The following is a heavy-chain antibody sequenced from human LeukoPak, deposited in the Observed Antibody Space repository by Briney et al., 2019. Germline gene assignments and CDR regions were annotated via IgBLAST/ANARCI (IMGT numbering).Heavy chain of an antibody. J-gene: IGHJ4*02. CDR2: IYHSGST. V-gene: IGHV4-30-2*01. D-gene: IGHD3-22*01. Sequence: PSQTLSLTCAVSGGSISSGGYSWSWIRQPPGKGLEWIGYIYHSGSTYYNPSLKSRVTISVDRSKNQFSLKLSSVTAADTAVYYCARGSSYYYHSSGHYVDYWGQGTLVTVSS. CDR3: ARGSSYYYHSSGHYVDY. CDR1: GGSISSGGYS.